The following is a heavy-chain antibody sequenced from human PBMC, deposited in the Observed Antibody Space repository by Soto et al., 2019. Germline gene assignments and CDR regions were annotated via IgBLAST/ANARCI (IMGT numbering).Heavy chain of an antibody. Sequence: SETLSLTCTVSGGSISSYYWSWIRQPPGKGLEWIGYIYYSGSTNYNPSLKSRVTISVDTSKNQFSLKLSSVTAADTAVYYCARIRGYSGYDSPYYYYYGMDVWGQGTTVT. CDR3: ARIRGYSGYDSPYYYYYGMDV. D-gene: IGHD5-12*01. J-gene: IGHJ6*02. CDR2: IYYSGST. CDR1: GGSISSYY. V-gene: IGHV4-59*01.